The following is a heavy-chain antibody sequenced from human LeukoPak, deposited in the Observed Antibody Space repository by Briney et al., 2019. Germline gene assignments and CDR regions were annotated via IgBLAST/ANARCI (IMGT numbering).Heavy chain of an antibody. CDR1: GLTFSSYW. CDR2: IKQDGSEK. Sequence: PGGSLRLSCAASGLTFSSYWMSWVRQAPGKGLDWVANIKQDGSEKHYVDSVTGRFTISRDNTKNSLYLQMNSLRADDTAVYYCARDVAGPPQEAFDIWGQGTMVTVSS. CDR3: ARDVAGPPQEAFDI. J-gene: IGHJ3*02. V-gene: IGHV3-7*01.